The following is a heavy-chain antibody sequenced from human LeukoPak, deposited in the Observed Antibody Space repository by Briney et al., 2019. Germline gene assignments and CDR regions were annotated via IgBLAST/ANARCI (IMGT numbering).Heavy chain of an antibody. Sequence: GGSLRLSCAASGFTFSSYAMHWVRQAPGKGLEGVAVISYDGSNKYYADSVKGRFTISRDNSKNTLYLQMNSLRAEDTAVYYCAKADDYGYYYYMDVWGKGTTVTVSS. CDR2: ISYDGSNK. J-gene: IGHJ6*03. CDR3: AKADDYGYYYYMDV. D-gene: IGHD4-17*01. V-gene: IGHV3-30-3*01. CDR1: GFTFSSYA.